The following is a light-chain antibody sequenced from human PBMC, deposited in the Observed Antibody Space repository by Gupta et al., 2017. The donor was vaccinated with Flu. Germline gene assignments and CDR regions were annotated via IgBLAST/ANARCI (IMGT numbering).Light chain of an antibody. V-gene: IGLV2-14*03. CDR3: GSWINSSALVE. CDR2: DVS. Sequence: QSITISFAGTSGGDNKYVSWYQQLPGKAPKLMIYDVSKRPAGISDRFSGSKSDNTATLTISGLQAEDEAEYYCGSWINSSALVEFGGGTRLTVL. CDR1: SGGDNKY. J-gene: IGLJ3*02.